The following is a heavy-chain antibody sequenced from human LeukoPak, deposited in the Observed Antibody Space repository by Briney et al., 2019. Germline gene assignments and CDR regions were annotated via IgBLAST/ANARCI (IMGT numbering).Heavy chain of an antibody. D-gene: IGHD2-15*01. CDR1: GGSISGYY. J-gene: IGHJ6*03. V-gene: IGHV4-59*08. CDR2: IYYTGST. Sequence: SETLSLTCSVSGGSISGYYWNWIRLPPGKGLEWIGYIYYTGSTNYNPSLQSRVTISGDTSKKQFSLKLSSVTAADTAVYYCARQYCSGGSCYSVYYYYMDVWGKGTTVTISS. CDR3: ARQYCSGGSCYSVYYYYMDV.